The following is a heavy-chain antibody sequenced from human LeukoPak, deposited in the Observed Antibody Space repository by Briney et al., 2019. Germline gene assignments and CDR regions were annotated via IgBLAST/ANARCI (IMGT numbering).Heavy chain of an antibody. J-gene: IGHJ4*02. Sequence: VASVRVSCKVSGYTLTELSMHWVRQAPGKGLEWMGGFDPEDGETIYAQKFQGRVTMTEDTSTDTAYMELSSLRSEDTAVYYCASYDSSGYYCDYWGQGTLVTVSS. D-gene: IGHD3-22*01. V-gene: IGHV1-24*01. CDR1: GYTLTELS. CDR2: FDPEDGET. CDR3: ASYDSSGYYCDY.